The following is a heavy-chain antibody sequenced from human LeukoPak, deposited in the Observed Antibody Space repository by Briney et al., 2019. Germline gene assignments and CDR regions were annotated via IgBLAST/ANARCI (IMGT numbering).Heavy chain of an antibody. CDR1: GYTFTELS. V-gene: IGHV1-24*01. CDR3: ATGVPKRFVVVPGAFDY. D-gene: IGHD2-21*01. CDR2: FDPEDGET. J-gene: IGHJ4*02. Sequence: ASVKVSCKVSGYTFTELSMHWVRQAPGKGLEWMGGFDPEDGETIYAQKFQGRVTMTEDTSTDTAYMELSNLRSEDTAVYYCATGVPKRFVVVPGAFDYWGQGTLVTVSS.